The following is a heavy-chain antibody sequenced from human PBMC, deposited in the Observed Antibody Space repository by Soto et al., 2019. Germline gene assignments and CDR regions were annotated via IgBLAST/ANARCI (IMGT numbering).Heavy chain of an antibody. CDR3: AKGEWELLGTYFDH. J-gene: IGHJ4*02. CDR1: GFTFSTYG. V-gene: IGHV3-30*18. D-gene: IGHD1-26*01. CDR2: ISYDERNI. Sequence: VHLVESGGGVVQPGKSLRLSCAASGFTFSTYGMHWVRQAPGKGLEWVAVISYDERNIYYVDSVKGRFTISRDNSQNTLFLQMNNLKAEDTALYYCAKGEWELLGTYFDHWGQGTLVTVSS.